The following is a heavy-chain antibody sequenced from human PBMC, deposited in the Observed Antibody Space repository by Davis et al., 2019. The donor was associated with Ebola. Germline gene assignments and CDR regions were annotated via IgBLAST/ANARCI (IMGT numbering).Heavy chain of an antibody. CDR1: GNSFTSHW. V-gene: IGHV5-51*01. J-gene: IGHJ3*02. CDR3: ATLRRTITGMDDGFDI. CDR2: IYTGDSDT. D-gene: IGHD1-20*01. Sequence: GESLKISCKDSGNSFTSHWIGWVRQMPGKGLEWMGIIYTGDSDTRYSPSFQGQFTISADKSIKTAFLQWSSVKASDTAMYYCATLRRTITGMDDGFDIWGQGTMVTVSS.